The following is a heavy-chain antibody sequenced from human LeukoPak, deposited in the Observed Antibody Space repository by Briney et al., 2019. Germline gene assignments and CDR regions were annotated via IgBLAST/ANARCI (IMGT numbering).Heavy chain of an antibody. CDR1: GGSISSSSYH. CDR3: AREPYGSGTFDY. Sequence: SLETLSLTCTVSGGSISSSSYHWGWIRQPPGKGLEWIGSIYYSGSTNYNPSLKSRVTISVDTSKNQFSLKLSSVTAADTAEYYCAREPYGSGTFDYWGQGTLVTVSA. J-gene: IGHJ4*02. V-gene: IGHV4-39*07. CDR2: IYYSGST. D-gene: IGHD3-10*01.